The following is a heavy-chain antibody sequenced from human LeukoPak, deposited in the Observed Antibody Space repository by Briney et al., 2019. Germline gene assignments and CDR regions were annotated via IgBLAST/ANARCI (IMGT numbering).Heavy chain of an antibody. D-gene: IGHD3-22*01. CDR3: ARSPYYYDSSGYYGYFVY. Sequence: SVKVSCKASGGTFSSYAISWVRQAPGQGLEWMGGIIPIFGTANYAQKFQGRVTIAADESTSTAYMELSSLRSEDTAVYYCARSPYYYDSSGYYGYFVYWGQGTLVTVSS. J-gene: IGHJ4*02. V-gene: IGHV1-69*13. CDR2: IIPIFGTA. CDR1: GGTFSSYA.